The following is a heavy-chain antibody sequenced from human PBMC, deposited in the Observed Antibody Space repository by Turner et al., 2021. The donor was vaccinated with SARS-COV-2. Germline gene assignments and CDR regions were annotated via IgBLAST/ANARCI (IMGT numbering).Heavy chain of an antibody. Sequence: DVQLVESGGGLVKPGGSLRLSCAASGFTFSSYSMNWVRQAPGKGLELVSSISTSSSYRYYADSVKGRFTISRDNAKNSLYLQMNSLRAEDTAVYYCARWAYYDSSGYYPSHFDYWGQGTLVTVSS. CDR3: ARWAYYDSSGYYPSHFDY. D-gene: IGHD3-22*01. V-gene: IGHV3-21*01. CDR1: GFTFSSYS. CDR2: ISTSSSYR. J-gene: IGHJ4*02.